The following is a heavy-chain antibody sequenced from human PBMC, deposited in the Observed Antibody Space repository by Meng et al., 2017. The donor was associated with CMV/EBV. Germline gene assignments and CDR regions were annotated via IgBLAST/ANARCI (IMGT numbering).Heavy chain of an antibody. CDR3: AKLPAPMDV. Sequence: SETLSLTCAVSGGSFSGYYWSWIRQPPGKGLEWIGEINHSGSTNYNPSLKSRVTISVDTSKNQFSLKLSSVTAADTAVYYCAKLPAPMDVWGQGTTVTVSS. V-gene: IGHV4-34*01. J-gene: IGHJ6*02. CDR2: INHSGST. CDR1: GGSFSGYY.